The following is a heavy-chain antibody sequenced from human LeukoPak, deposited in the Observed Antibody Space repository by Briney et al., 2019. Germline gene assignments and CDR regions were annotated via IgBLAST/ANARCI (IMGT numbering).Heavy chain of an antibody. Sequence: ASVKVSCKASGYPFTDYGIGWVRQAPGQGPEWMGWISAYNGNTNYAQKIQGRVTMTTDPSTSTVYMELKSLRSDDTAVYYCARRFKQDVLGTTMGWFDPWGQGTLITVSP. CDR2: ISAYNGNT. J-gene: IGHJ5*02. V-gene: IGHV1-18*01. CDR3: ARRFKQDVLGTTMGWFDP. D-gene: IGHD1-26*01. CDR1: GYPFTDYG.